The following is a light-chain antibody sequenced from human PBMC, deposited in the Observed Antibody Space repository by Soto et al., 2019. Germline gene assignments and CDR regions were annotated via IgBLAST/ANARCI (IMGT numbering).Light chain of an antibody. J-gene: IGLJ1*01. CDR1: NIGSKR. V-gene: IGLV3-21*01. CDR2: YDS. CDR3: QVWEIPTDHYV. Sequence: SYELTQPPSVSVAPEKTARITCGGNNIGSKRVHRYRQKPGQAPVLVIYYDSDRPSGIPERSSGSNSGNTATLTIRRVAAGDEADYYCQVWEIPTDHYVFGTGTKVTVL.